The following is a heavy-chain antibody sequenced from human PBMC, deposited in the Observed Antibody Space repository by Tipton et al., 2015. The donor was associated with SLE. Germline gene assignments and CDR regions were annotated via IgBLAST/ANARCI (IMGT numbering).Heavy chain of an antibody. J-gene: IGHJ3*02. Sequence: TLSLTCTVSGGSISSGDYYWSWIRQPPGKGLEWIGYIYYSGITHYNPSLKSRLSISVDTSKNQFSLKLSSVTAADTAVYYCARDQWEVDAFDIWGQGTMVTVSS. CDR3: ARDQWEVDAFDI. CDR1: GGSISSGDYY. V-gene: IGHV4-30-4*01. D-gene: IGHD1-26*01. CDR2: IYYSGIT.